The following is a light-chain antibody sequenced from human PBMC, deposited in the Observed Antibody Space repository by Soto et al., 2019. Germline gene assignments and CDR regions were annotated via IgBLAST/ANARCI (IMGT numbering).Light chain of an antibody. CDR2: EDN. J-gene: IGLJ2*01. CDR1: SGSIASNY. V-gene: IGLV6-57*04. CDR3: QSYDSSNPRV. Sequence: NFMLTQPHSVSESPGKTVTISCTRSSGSIASNYVQWYQQRPGSAPTTVIYEDNQRPSGVPDRFSGSIDSSSNSASLTISGLKTEDEADYSCQSYDSSNPRVFGGGTKLTVL.